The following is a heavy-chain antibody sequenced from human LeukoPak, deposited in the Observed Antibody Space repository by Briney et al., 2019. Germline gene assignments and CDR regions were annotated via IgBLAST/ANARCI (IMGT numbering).Heavy chain of an antibody. CDR2: IYSGGST. CDR1: GFTVSSNY. V-gene: IGHV3-53*01. D-gene: IGHD2-2*01. J-gene: IGHJ4*02. Sequence: GGSLRLSCAASGFTVSSNYMSWVRQAPGKGLEWVSVIYSGGSTYYADSVKGRFTNSRDNSKNTLYLQMNSLRAEDTAVYYCARENPATARLFDYWGQGTLVTVSS. CDR3: ARENPATARLFDY.